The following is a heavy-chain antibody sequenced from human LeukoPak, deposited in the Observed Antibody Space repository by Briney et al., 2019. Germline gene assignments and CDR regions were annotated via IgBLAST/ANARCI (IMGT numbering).Heavy chain of an antibody. CDR2: IYYSGST. CDR1: GGSISSYY. CDR3: ARVGTSYGMDV. V-gene: IGHV4-59*01. Sequence: SETLSLTCTASGGSISSYYWSWIRQPPGKGLEWIGYIYYSGSTNYNPSLKSRVTISVDTSKNQFSLKLSSVTAADTAVYYCARVGTSYGMDVWGQGTTVTVSS. J-gene: IGHJ6*02.